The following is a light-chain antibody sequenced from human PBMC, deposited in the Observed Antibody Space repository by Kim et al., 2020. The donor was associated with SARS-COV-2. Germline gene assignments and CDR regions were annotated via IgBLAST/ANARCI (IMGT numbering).Light chain of an antibody. CDR3: QQYQTYPWA. V-gene: IGKV1-5*03. CDR2: KTS. J-gene: IGKJ1*01. CDR1: HSVNSW. Sequence: ASGGRRVTITCRASHSVNSWLAWYQQKPGKAPKLLIYKTSDLKSGVPSRFSGSGSGTEFTLTISSLQPDDFAAYYCQQYQTYPWAFGQGTKVDIK.